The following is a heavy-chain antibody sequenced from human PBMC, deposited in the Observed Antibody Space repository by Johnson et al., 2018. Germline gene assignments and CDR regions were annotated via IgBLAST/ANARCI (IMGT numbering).Heavy chain of an antibody. CDR3: AILRGFSSGVLDY. J-gene: IGHJ4*02. CDR1: GFTFDDYT. D-gene: IGHD5-18*01. Sequence: EVQLVESGGVVVQPGGSLRLSCVASGFTFDDYTMHWVRQAPGKGLEWVSLISWDGGSTYYADSVKGRFTISRDNSKNSLYLQMNSLRTEDTALYHCAILRGFSSGVLDYWGQGTLVTVSS. CDR2: ISWDGGST. V-gene: IGHV3-43*01.